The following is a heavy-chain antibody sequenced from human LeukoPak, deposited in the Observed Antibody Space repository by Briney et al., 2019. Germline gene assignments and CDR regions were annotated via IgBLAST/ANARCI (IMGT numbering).Heavy chain of an antibody. V-gene: IGHV4-38-2*02. CDR3: ARAEMVAWMPDC. D-gene: IGHD2-8*01. CDR1: SFSISSGSY. CDR2: IYPGGNT. J-gene: IGHJ4*02. Sequence: KSSETLSLTCTVSSFSISSGSYWGWIRPPPGKGLKWIGGIYPGGNTYYNPSLKSRVTISVDTSKNHFSLRLNSVTAADTAVYYCARAEMVAWMPDCWGQGTLVTVSS.